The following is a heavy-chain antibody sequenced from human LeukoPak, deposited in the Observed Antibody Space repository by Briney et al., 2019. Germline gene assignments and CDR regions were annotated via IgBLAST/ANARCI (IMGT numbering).Heavy chain of an antibody. CDR1: GGSFSGYY. J-gene: IGHJ4*02. CDR3: ARHAGVRYFGWLLQDYFDY. CDR2: INHRGST. V-gene: IGHV4-34*01. Sequence: SGTLSLTCAVYGGSFSGYYWSWIRQPPGKGLEWIGEINHRGSTNNNPPLKSRVTISVDTSKNQFSLKLSSVTAADTAVYYCARHAGVRYFGWLLQDYFDYWGQGTLVTVSS. D-gene: IGHD3-9*01.